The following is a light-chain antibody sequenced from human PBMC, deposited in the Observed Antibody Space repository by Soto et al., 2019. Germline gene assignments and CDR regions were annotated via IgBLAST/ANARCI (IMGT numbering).Light chain of an antibody. CDR3: QKYNSYSLT. V-gene: IGKV1-5*01. CDR1: QSISSW. CDR2: DAS. J-gene: IGKJ2*01. Sequence: DIQMTQSPSTLSASVGDRVTITCLAIQSISSWLAWSQQKPGKAPKLLIYDASSLESGVPSRFSGSGSGTEFTLTISSLQPDDFANYYCQKYNSYSLTFGQGTKLVIK.